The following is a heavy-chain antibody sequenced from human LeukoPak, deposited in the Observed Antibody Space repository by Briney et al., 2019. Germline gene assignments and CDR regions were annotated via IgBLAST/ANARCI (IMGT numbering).Heavy chain of an antibody. D-gene: IGHD3-16*02. CDR2: IYHSGST. J-gene: IGHJ4*02. Sequence: SETLSLTCAVSGGSISSGGYSWSWIRQPPGKGLEWIGYIYHSGSTYYNPSLKSRVTISVDRSKNQFSLKLSSVTAADTAVYYCAKDLMITFGGVIVKILTGDYWGQGTLVTVSS. CDR1: GGSISSGGYS. CDR3: AKDLMITFGGVIVKILTGDY. V-gene: IGHV4-30-2*01.